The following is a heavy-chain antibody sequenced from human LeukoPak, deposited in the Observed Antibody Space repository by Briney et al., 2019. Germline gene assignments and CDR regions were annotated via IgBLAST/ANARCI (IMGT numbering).Heavy chain of an antibody. J-gene: IGHJ4*02. CDR1: GFTFSRYA. Sequence: PGGSLRLSCAASGFTFSRYAIHWVRQAPGKGLEWVANIRQDGDTKYYVDSVKGRFTISRDNAMNSLYLQMNSLRAEDTAIYYCARSLPYGTTWYGRSDFWGQGTLVTVSS. V-gene: IGHV3-7*03. CDR2: IRQDGDTK. D-gene: IGHD6-13*01. CDR3: ARSLPYGTTWYGRSDF.